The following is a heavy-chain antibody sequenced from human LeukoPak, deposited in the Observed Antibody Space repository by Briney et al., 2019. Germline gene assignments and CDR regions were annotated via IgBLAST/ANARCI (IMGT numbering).Heavy chain of an antibody. V-gene: IGHV1-8*01. D-gene: IGHD6-13*01. J-gene: IGHJ4*02. Sequence: ASVKVSCKASGYTFPSYDINWVRQATGQGLEWMGWMNPNSGNTGYAQKFQGRVTMTRNTSISTVYMELSSLSSEDTAVYYCARASSSWPSAVRHMDYWGQGTLVTVSS. CDR2: MNPNSGNT. CDR3: ARASSSWPSAVRHMDY. CDR1: GYTFPSYD.